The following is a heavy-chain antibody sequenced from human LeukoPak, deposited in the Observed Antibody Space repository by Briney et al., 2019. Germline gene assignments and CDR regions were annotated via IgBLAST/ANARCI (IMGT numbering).Heavy chain of an antibody. CDR1: GYPYTTYY. V-gene: IGHV1-2*02. J-gene: IGHJ4*02. Sequence: PSVNVSCKASGYPYTTYYIHWVRQAPGQGLEGMGCINPKNGDPKYPQKFQGRVTITRATSIATAYMEVSRLTSDDTAVYFCARAGYDYGDSSDFWGQGTLVTVSS. D-gene: IGHD4-17*01. CDR2: INPKNGDP. CDR3: ARAGYDYGDSSDF.